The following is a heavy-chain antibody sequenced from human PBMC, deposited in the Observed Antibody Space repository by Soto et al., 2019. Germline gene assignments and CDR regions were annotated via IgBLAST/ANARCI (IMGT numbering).Heavy chain of an antibody. Sequence: SETLSLTCTVSGDTSTSYYWGWIRQAPGKGLEWIGHIHNSGTSTHNPSLNGRVTISIDMSKKQFSLKLTSLTSADTAVYYCARDFYDSVGYTRFDSWSQGTLVTVSS. J-gene: IGHJ5*01. CDR3: ARDFYDSVGYTRFDS. CDR1: GDTSTSYY. D-gene: IGHD3-22*01. V-gene: IGHV4-59*01. CDR2: IHNSGTS.